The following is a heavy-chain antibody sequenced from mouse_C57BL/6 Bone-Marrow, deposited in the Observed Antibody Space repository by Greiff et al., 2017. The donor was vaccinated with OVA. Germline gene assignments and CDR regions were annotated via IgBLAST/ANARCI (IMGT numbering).Heavy chain of an antibody. Sequence: VKLMESGAELVRPGASVKLSCKASGYTFTDYYINWVKQRPGQGLEWIARIYPGSGNTYYNEKFKGKATLTAEKSSSTAYMQLSSLTSEDSAVYFCARQATVVADYAMDYWGQGTSVTVSS. D-gene: IGHD1-1*01. CDR3: ARQATVVADYAMDY. CDR2: IYPGSGNT. J-gene: IGHJ4*01. V-gene: IGHV1-76*01. CDR1: GYTFTDYY.